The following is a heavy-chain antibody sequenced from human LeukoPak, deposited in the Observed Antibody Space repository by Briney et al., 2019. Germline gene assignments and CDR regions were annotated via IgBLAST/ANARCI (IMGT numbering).Heavy chain of an antibody. CDR3: AKPISGGLAVSADWFDP. Sequence: GGSLRLSCAASGFAFNFYGMTWVRQAPGKRLQWVSTINGRGGNTYYAESVRGRFTISRDNSKDTLYLQLNSLTAEDTAIYYCAKPISGGLAVSADWFDPWGQGTLVAVSS. D-gene: IGHD4-23*01. CDR1: GFAFNFYG. CDR2: INGRGGNT. V-gene: IGHV3-23*01. J-gene: IGHJ5*02.